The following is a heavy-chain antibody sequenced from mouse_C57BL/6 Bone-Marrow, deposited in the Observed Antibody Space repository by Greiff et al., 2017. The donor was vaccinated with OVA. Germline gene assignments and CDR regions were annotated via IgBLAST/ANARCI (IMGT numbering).Heavy chain of an antibody. Sequence: QVQLQQPGAELVKPGASVKLSCKASGYTFTSYWMPWVQQRPGQGLEWIGMIHPNSGSTNYNEKFKSKATLTVDKSSSTAYMQLSSLTSEDSAVYYCARKGYQAWFAYWGQGTLVTVSA. V-gene: IGHV1-64*01. CDR2: IHPNSGST. D-gene: IGHD3-2*02. J-gene: IGHJ3*01. CDR3: ARKGYQAWFAY. CDR1: GYTFTSYW.